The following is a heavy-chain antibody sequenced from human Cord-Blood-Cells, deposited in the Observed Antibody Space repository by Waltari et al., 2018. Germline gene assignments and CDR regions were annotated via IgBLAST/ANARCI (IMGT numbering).Heavy chain of an antibody. J-gene: IGHJ3*02. D-gene: IGHD1-1*01. Sequence: EVQLVESRGGLVKPGGSLRLSCAASGFTFSNAWMRWVRQAPGKGLEWVGRIKSKTDGGTTDYAAPVKGRFTISRDDSKNTLYLQMNSLKTEDTAVYYCTITTGTSDAFDIWGQGTMVTVSS. CDR1: GFTFSNAW. CDR2: IKSKTDGGTT. V-gene: IGHV3-15*01. CDR3: TITTGTSDAFDI.